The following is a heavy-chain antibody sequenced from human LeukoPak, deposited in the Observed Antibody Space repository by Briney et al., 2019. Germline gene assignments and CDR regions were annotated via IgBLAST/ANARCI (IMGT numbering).Heavy chain of an antibody. Sequence: PGGSLRLSCTASGFTFGDYAMSWVRQAPGKGLEWVGFIRSKAYGGTTEYAASVKGRFTISRDDSKSIAYLQMNSLKTEDTAVYYCTRSLITMIVVVPNDYWGQGTLVTVSS. D-gene: IGHD3-22*01. CDR1: GFTFGDYA. J-gene: IGHJ4*02. CDR2: IRSKAYGGTT. CDR3: TRSLITMIVVVPNDY. V-gene: IGHV3-49*04.